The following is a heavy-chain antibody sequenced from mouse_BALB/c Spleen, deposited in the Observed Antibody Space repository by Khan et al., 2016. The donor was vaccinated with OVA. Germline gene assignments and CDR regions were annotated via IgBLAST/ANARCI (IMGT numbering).Heavy chain of an antibody. CDR3: ARCEAAYYRNDGGAMDY. CDR1: GYTFTTAG. CDR2: INTHSGVP. D-gene: IGHD2-14*01. V-gene: IGHV9-4*02. Sequence: QIQLVQSGPELKKPGETVRISCKASGYTFTTAGIQWVQKMPGKGLKWIGWINTHSGVPKYAEDFKGRFAFSLETSASTAYLQITNLKNEDTATYFCARCEAAYYRNDGGAMDYWGQGTSVTVSS. J-gene: IGHJ4*01.